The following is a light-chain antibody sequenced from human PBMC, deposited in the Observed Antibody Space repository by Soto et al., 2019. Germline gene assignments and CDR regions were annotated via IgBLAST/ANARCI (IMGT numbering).Light chain of an antibody. CDR1: SSDVGGYNY. CDR3: SSYTGSSTLV. CDR2: DVS. V-gene: IGLV2-14*01. Sequence: QSTLTQPASVSGSPGQSITISCTGTSSDVGGYNYVSWYQQHPGKAPKLMIYDVSNRPSGVSNRFSGSKSGNTASLTISVLQAEDETDYYCSSYTGSSTLVFGGGTKVTVL. J-gene: IGLJ2*01.